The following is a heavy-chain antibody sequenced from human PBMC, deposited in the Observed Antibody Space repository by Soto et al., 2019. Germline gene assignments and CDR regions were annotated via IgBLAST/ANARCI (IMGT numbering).Heavy chain of an antibody. CDR3: ARVPYSSGWYPRGPYYYGMDV. J-gene: IGHJ6*02. V-gene: IGHV3-21*01. CDR2: ISSSSSYI. CDR1: GFTFSSYS. D-gene: IGHD6-19*01. Sequence: GGSLRLSCAASGFTFSSYSMNWVRQAPGKGLEWVSSISSSSSYIYYADSVKGRFTISRDNAKNSLYLQMNSLRAEDTAVYYCARVPYSSGWYPRGPYYYGMDVWGQGTTVTVSS.